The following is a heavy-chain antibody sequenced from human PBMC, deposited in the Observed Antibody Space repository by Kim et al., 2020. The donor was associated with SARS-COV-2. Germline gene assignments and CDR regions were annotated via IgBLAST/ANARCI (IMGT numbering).Heavy chain of an antibody. D-gene: IGHD1-26*01. CDR1: GFTFSSYG. J-gene: IGHJ4*02. Sequence: GGSLRLSCAASGFTFSSYGMHWVRQAPGKGLAWVAVIWYDGRNKNYADSVKGRFTISRDNSKNTVYLQMNSLRAEDTAVYYCARGRVGAKPVAGYYFDYWGQGTLVTVPS. CDR3: ARGRVGAKPVAGYYFDY. CDR2: IWYDGRNK. V-gene: IGHV3-33*01.